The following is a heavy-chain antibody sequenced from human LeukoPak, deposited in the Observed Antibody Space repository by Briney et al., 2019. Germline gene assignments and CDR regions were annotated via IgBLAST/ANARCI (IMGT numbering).Heavy chain of an antibody. D-gene: IGHD6-6*01. V-gene: IGHV1-2*06. CDR2: INPNSGGT. CDR3: ARDSRIAARPKGPDY. Sequence: GASVKVSCKASGYTFTGYYMHWVRQAPGQGLEWMGRINPNSGGTNYAQKFQGRVTMTRDTSISTAYMELSRLRSDDTAVYYCARDSRIAARPKGPDYWGQGTLVTVSS. J-gene: IGHJ4*02. CDR1: GYTFTGYY.